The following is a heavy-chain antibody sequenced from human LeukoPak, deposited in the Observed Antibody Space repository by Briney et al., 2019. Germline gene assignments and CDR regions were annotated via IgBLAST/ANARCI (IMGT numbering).Heavy chain of an antibody. CDR3: ARDSGVHSGSPFDY. D-gene: IGHD3-10*01. CDR1: GVTFGSYG. V-gene: IGHV3-33*01. Sequence: GRSLRLSCAASGVTFGSYGMHWVRQAPGQGLEWVAVIWYDGSNKYYADSVKGRFTISRDNSKNTLYLQMNSLRAEDTAVYYCARDSGVHSGSPFDYWGQGTLVTVSS. J-gene: IGHJ4*02. CDR2: IWYDGSNK.